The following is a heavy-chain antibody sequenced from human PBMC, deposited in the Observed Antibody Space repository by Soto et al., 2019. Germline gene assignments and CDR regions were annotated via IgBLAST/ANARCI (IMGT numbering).Heavy chain of an antibody. J-gene: IGHJ4*02. CDR3: ARVLYATWSSFDY. Sequence: GGSLRLACTASGFTFSSYEMTWVRQAPGKGLEWISYITSGGTTYYADSAKGRFTISRDNAKNSLYLHLNSLTAEDTAIYYCARVLYATWSSFDYWGQGTLVTVSS. CDR1: GFTFSSYE. CDR2: ITSGGTT. V-gene: IGHV3-48*03. D-gene: IGHD1-26*01.